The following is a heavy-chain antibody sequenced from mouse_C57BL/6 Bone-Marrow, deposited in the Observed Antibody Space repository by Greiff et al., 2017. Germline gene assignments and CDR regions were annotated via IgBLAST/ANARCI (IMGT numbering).Heavy chain of an antibody. J-gene: IGHJ4*01. V-gene: IGHV1-72*01. CDR1: GYTFTSYW. CDR2: IDPNSGGT. CDR3: EREESLTYYSNYGAMDY. Sequence: QVQLQQPGAELVKPGASVKLSCKASGYTFTSYWLHWVKQRPGRGLEWIGRIDPNSGGTKYNEKFKSKATLTVDKPSSTAYMQLSSLTSEDSAVYYCEREESLTYYSNYGAMDYWGQGTSVTVSS. D-gene: IGHD2-5*01.